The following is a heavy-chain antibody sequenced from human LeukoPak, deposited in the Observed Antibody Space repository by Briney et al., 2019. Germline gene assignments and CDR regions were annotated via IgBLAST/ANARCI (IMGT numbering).Heavy chain of an antibody. CDR1: RYIFTTYY. CDR2: IHPRSGGA. Sequence: ASVKVSSKASRYIFTTYYMHWVRQAPGQQRECMGIIHPRSGGAGHAQKFQGRVTMTRDTSTSTVYMALTSLRSEDTAVYFCAREVGVGDNHFDYWGQGTQVAVSS. J-gene: IGHJ4*02. D-gene: IGHD1-26*01. V-gene: IGHV1-46*01. CDR3: AREVGVGDNHFDY.